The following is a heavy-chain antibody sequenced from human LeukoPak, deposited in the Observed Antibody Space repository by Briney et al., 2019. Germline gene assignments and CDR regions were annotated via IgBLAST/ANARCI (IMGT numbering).Heavy chain of an antibody. CDR3: ARGSPYAS. CDR2: IHYTGTT. Sequence: SETLSLTCTVSGGSISGSSSYWGWIRQPPGKGLDYIGSIHYTGTTYYNPSLKSRVTLSVVTSQNQFSLKLTSVTAADTAVYYCARGSPYASWGQGTLVTVSS. CDR1: GGSISGSSSY. V-gene: IGHV4-39*01. J-gene: IGHJ5*02. D-gene: IGHD1-26*01.